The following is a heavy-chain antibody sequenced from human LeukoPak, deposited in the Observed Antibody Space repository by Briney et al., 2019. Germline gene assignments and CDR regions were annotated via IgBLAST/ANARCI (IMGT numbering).Heavy chain of an antibody. D-gene: IGHD3-22*01. Sequence: GGSLRLSCAASGFIFSSYAMNWARQAPGKGLEWVSAISRSGGSTYYADSVKGRFTISRDNSKNTLYLQMNSLRAEDTAVYYCARPDRVVVITTSFDYWGQGTLVTVSS. V-gene: IGHV3-23*01. CDR2: ISRSGGST. CDR3: ARPDRVVVITTSFDY. CDR1: GFIFSSYA. J-gene: IGHJ4*02.